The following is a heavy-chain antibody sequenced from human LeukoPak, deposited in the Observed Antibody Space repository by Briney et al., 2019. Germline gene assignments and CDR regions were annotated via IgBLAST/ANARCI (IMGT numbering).Heavy chain of an antibody. Sequence: ASVKVSCKASGYTFTGYYMHWVRQAPGQGLEWRGWINPNSGGTNYAQKFQGRVTMTRDTSISTAYMELSRLRSDDTAVYYCARDLGCSSTSCYTYYYYYYMDVWGKGTTVTVSS. D-gene: IGHD2-2*02. CDR1: GYTFTGYY. V-gene: IGHV1-2*02. CDR3: ARDLGCSSTSCYTYYYYYYMDV. J-gene: IGHJ6*03. CDR2: INPNSGGT.